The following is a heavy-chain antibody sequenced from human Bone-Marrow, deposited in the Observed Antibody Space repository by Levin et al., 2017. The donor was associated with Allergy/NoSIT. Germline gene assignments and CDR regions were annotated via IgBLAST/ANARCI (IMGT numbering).Heavy chain of an antibody. CDR2: VYYSGNT. D-gene: IGHD5-12*01. Sequence: SQTLSLTCTVSGGSISGSNYYWAWIRQPPGKELEWIGSVYYSGNTFYSPSLENRVTISVDTSKKQFSLKLNSATAADTAVYFCARDPQALARRGYFDLWGQGTLVAVSS. V-gene: IGHV4-39*07. J-gene: IGHJ4*02. CDR1: GGSISGSNYY. CDR3: ARDPQALARRGYFDL.